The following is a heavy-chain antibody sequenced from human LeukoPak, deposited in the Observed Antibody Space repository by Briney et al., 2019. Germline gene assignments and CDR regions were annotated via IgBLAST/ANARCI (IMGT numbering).Heavy chain of an antibody. J-gene: IGHJ4*02. CDR2: IYYSGST. CDR1: GGSISSYY. Sequence: SETLSLTCTVSGGSISSYYWSWIRQPPGKGLEWIGYIYYSGSTNYNPSLKSRVTISVDTSKNQFSLKLSSVTAADTAVYYCAKSTYSSSPIDYWGQGTLVTVSS. D-gene: IGHD6-6*01. V-gene: IGHV4-59*01. CDR3: AKSTYSSSPIDY.